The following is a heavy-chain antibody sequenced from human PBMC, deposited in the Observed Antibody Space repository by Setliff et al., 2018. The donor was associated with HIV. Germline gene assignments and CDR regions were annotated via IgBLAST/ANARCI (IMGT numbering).Heavy chain of an antibody. Sequence: PSETLSLTCTVSGGSFRSSRYYWGWIRQPPGKGLEWIGNIHYGGFFWHSPSLKSRVTISVDTSKNQFSLKLSSVTAADTAVYYCARVPGYSSGASYMDVWGKGTTVTVSS. CDR1: GGSFRSSRYY. CDR3: ARVPGYSSGASYMDV. CDR2: IHYGGFF. D-gene: IGHD6-19*01. J-gene: IGHJ6*03. V-gene: IGHV4-39*01.